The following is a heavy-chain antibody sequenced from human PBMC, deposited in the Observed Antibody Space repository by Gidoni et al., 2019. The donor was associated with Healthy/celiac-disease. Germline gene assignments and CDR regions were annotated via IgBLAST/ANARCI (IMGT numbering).Heavy chain of an antibody. D-gene: IGHD2-2*01. CDR3: AKESYQLLGYYYYGMDV. CDR2: ISYDGSNK. Sequence: QVQLVESGGGVVQPGRSLRLSLAASGFPFRSSGMPWVRQAPGKGRGWVAVISYDGSNKYYADSVKGRFTISRDNSKNTLFLQMNSLRAEDTAVYYCAKESYQLLGYYYYGMDVWGQGTTVTVSS. CDR1: GFPFRSSG. V-gene: IGHV3-30*18. J-gene: IGHJ6*02.